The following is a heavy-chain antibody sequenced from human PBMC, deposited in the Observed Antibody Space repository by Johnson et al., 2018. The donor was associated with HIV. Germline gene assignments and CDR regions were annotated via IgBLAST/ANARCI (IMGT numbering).Heavy chain of an antibody. V-gene: IGHV3-9*01. CDR1: GFTFDDYA. J-gene: IGHJ3*02. D-gene: IGHD2-21*02. Sequence: QLVESGGGLVQPGRSLRLSCAASGFTFDDYAMHWVRQAPGKGLEWVSGISWNSGSIGYADSVKGRFTISRDNAKNSLYLQMNSLRAEATALYYCAKDIGGDPNDAFDIWGQGTMVTVSS. CDR2: ISWNSGSI. CDR3: AKDIGGDPNDAFDI.